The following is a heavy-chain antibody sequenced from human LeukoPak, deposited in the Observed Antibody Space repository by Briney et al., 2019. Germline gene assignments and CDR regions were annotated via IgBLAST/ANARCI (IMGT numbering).Heavy chain of an antibody. J-gene: IGHJ4*02. D-gene: IGHD3-3*01. V-gene: IGHV3-33*01. CDR1: GFTFSSYG. Sequence: GGSLRLSCAASGFTFSSYGMHWVRQAPGKGLEWVAVIWYDGSNKYYADSVKGRFTISRDNSKNTLYLQMNSLRAEDTAVYYCAREYYDFWSGYSLPPVDYWGQGTLVTVSS. CDR2: IWYDGSNK. CDR3: AREYYDFWSGYSLPPVDY.